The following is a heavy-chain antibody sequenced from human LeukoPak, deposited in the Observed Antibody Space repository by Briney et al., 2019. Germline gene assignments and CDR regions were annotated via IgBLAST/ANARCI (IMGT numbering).Heavy chain of an antibody. CDR2: ISYDGSNK. J-gene: IGHJ4*02. CDR3: ARDRVAMVRGVNDLDY. CDR1: RFTFSSYA. V-gene: IGHV3-30-3*01. Sequence: PGRSLRLSCAASRFTFSSYAMHWVSQAPGKGLEWVAVISYDGSNKYYADSVKGRFTISRDNSKNTLYLQMNSLRAEDTAVYYCARDRVAMVRGVNDLDYWGQGTLVTVSS. D-gene: IGHD3-10*01.